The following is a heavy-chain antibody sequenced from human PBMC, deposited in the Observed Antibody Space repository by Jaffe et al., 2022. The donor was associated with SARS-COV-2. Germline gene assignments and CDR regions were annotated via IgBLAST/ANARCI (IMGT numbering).Heavy chain of an antibody. Sequence: EVQLVESGGGLVQPGGSLRLSCAASGFTFSSYEMNWVRQAPGKGLEWVSYISSSGSTIYYADSVKGRFTISRDNAKNSLYLQMNSLRAEDTAVYYCVILYSSSWTLYYYYGMDVWGQGTTVTVSS. CDR1: GFTFSSYE. CDR3: VILYSSSWTLYYYYGMDV. J-gene: IGHJ6*02. D-gene: IGHD6-13*01. V-gene: IGHV3-48*03. CDR2: ISSSGSTI.